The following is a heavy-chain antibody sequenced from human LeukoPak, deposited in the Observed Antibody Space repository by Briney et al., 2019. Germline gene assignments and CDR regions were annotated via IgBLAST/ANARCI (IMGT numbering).Heavy chain of an antibody. Sequence: GESLKLSCKGSGYSFTSYWIGWVRQMPGKGLEWMGIIYPGDSDTRYSPSFQGQVTISADKSISTAYLQWSSLKASDTAMYYCARTTNFDWLFDAFDIWGQGTMVTVSS. CDR2: IYPGDSDT. D-gene: IGHD3-9*01. CDR1: GYSFTSYW. V-gene: IGHV5-51*01. J-gene: IGHJ3*02. CDR3: ARTTNFDWLFDAFDI.